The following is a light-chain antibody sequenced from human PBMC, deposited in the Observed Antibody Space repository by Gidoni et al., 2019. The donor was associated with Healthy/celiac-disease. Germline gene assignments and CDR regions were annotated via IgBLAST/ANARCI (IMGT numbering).Light chain of an antibody. J-gene: IGKJ1*01. Sequence: EIVLTQSPGPLSLSQGERATLSCRASQSGSSSYLAWYRQKPGPAPRVLIYGASIRSTGIPDRFSGSGSGTDFTLTISRLEPEDFAVYYCQQYGSSPKTFGQXTKVEIK. CDR3: QQYGSSPKT. CDR1: QSGSSSY. V-gene: IGKV3-20*01. CDR2: GAS.